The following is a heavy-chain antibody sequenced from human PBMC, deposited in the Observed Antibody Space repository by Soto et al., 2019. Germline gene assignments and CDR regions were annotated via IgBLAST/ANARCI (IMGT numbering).Heavy chain of an antibody. CDR2: IYAGGST. J-gene: IGHJ6*02. CDR1: GFTVITNY. Sequence: GSLRLSCAVSGFTVITNYISWVRQAPGKGLEWVSDIYAGGSTYYTDSVKGRFTISRDNSKNTLYLQMNSLRAEDTAVYYCAKDRTTVTVYGMDVWGQGTTVTVSS. D-gene: IGHD4-17*01. CDR3: AKDRTTVTVYGMDV. V-gene: IGHV3-66*02.